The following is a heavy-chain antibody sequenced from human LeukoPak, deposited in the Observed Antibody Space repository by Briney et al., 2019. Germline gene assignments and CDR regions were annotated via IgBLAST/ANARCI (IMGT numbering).Heavy chain of an antibody. J-gene: IGHJ4*02. CDR1: GFTVSTNY. Sequence: PGGSLRLSCAVSGFTVSTNYMSWVRQAPGKGLEWVSVLYSGGNTYYADSVKGRFTISRDDSKNPLYLQMSSLRVADTAVYYCARVGSGDIYGYGDYWGQGTQVTVPS. CDR2: LYSGGNT. D-gene: IGHD5-18*01. CDR3: ARVGSGDIYGYGDY. V-gene: IGHV3-66*01.